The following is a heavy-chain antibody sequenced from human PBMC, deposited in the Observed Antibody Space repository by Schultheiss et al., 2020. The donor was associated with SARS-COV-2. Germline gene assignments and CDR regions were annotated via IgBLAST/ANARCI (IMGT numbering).Heavy chain of an antibody. CDR2: INHSGST. CDR3: ARRGWDSSSWYGY. D-gene: IGHD6-13*01. Sequence: SETLSLTCAVYGGSFSGYYWSWIRQPPGKGLEWIGEINHSGSTNYNPSLKSRVTISVDTSKNQFSLKLSSVTAADTAVYYCARRGWDSSSWYGYWGQGTLVTVSS. CDR1: GGSFSGYY. J-gene: IGHJ4*02. V-gene: IGHV4-34*01.